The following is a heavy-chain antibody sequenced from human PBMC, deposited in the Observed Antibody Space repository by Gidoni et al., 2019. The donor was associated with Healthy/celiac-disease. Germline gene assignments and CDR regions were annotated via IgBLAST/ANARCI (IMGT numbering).Heavy chain of an antibody. V-gene: IGHV3-49*03. CDR1: GFTSGAHD. CDR3: TRVNSGSYWAGGADAFDI. J-gene: IGHJ3*02. D-gene: IGHD1-26*01. CDR2: IGSKAYGGTT. Sequence: EVQLVESGGGLVQPGRSLRLSCTASGFTSGAHDMCWFRQAHGKGLEWVGLIGSKAYGGTTEYAASVKGRFTISRDDSKSIAYLQMNSLKTEDTAVYYCTRVNSGSYWAGGADAFDIWGQGTMVTVSS.